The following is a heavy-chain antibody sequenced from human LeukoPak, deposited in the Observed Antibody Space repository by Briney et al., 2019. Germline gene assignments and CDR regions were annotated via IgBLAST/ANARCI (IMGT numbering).Heavy chain of an antibody. J-gene: IGHJ4*02. CDR2: MNPDSGGT. CDR1: GYTFTDYY. V-gene: IGHV1-2*02. Sequence: ASVKVSCKASGYTFTDYYIHWVRQAPGQGLEWMGWMNPDSGGTNYAQKFKGRVTMTRDTSINTAYMDLRRLTSDDTAIYYCTTRGGDTLMRTEAFDYWGLGTLVTASS. D-gene: IGHD3-16*01. CDR3: TTRGGDTLMRTEAFDY.